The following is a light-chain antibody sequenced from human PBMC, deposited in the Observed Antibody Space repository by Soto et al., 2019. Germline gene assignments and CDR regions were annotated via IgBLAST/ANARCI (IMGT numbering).Light chain of an antibody. Sequence: AIPLTQSPSSLSASVGDRVTITCRASQDIDSALAWYHQRPGKPPNLLIYDASSLKSGVPSRFSGSGSGTDFTLTISSLQPEDFATYYCQQFDSYPLTFGGGTKVEIK. CDR2: DAS. V-gene: IGKV1-13*02. CDR3: QQFDSYPLT. J-gene: IGKJ4*01. CDR1: QDIDSA.